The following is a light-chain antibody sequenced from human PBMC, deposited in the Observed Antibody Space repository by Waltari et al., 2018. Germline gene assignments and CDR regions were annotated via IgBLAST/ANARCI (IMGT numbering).Light chain of an antibody. J-gene: IGKJ5*01. CDR2: DAS. Sequence: DTQMTQSPPSLSASVGDRVTITCQASQEIANYLGWYQKKPGKAPKLLIYDASTLATGVPSRFSGRGSGTDFTLIITGLQPEDVATYYCQQYDHMPITFGQGTRAEIE. CDR1: QEIANY. V-gene: IGKV1-33*01. CDR3: QQYDHMPIT.